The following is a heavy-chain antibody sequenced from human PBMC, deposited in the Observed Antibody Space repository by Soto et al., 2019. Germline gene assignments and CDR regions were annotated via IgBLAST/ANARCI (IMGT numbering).Heavy chain of an antibody. D-gene: IGHD6-6*01. V-gene: IGHV4-34*01. CDR2: INHSGST. Sequence: SETLSLTCAVYGGSFSGYYWSWIRQPPGKGLEWIGEINHSGSTNYNPSLKSRVTISVDTSKNQFSLKLSSVTAADTAVYYCARASESSSSTGPRDYYYYYMDVWGKGTTVTVSS. CDR3: ARASESSSSTGPRDYYYYYMDV. CDR1: GGSFSGYY. J-gene: IGHJ6*03.